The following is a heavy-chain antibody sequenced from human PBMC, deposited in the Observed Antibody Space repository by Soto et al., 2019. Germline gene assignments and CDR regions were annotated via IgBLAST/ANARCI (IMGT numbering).Heavy chain of an antibody. CDR3: ARAVRGEYYGSGSYFDL. D-gene: IGHD3-10*01. CDR1: GGSISSGDYY. Sequence: QVQLQESGPGLVKPSQTLSLTCTVSGGSISSGDYYWSWIRQPPGKGLEWIGYIYYSGSTYYNPSLKSRVTISVDTSMNQFSLKLNSVTAADTAVYYCARAVRGEYYGSGSYFDLWGRGTLVTVSS. V-gene: IGHV4-30-4*01. J-gene: IGHJ2*01. CDR2: IYYSGST.